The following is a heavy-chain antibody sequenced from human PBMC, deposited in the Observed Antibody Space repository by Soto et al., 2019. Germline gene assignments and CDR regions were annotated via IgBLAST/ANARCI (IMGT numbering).Heavy chain of an antibody. CDR2: IKQDGSEK. V-gene: IGHV3-7*04. CDR1: GFTFSSYW. CDR3: ARGVCSGGSCRDY. D-gene: IGHD2-15*01. J-gene: IGHJ4*02. Sequence: EVQLVESGGGLVQPGGSLRLSCAASGFTFSSYWMSWVRQAPGKGLEWVANIKQDGSEKYYVDSVKGRFTISRDNAKNSPYLQMNSLRAEDTAVYYCARGVCSGGSCRDYWGQGTLVTVSS.